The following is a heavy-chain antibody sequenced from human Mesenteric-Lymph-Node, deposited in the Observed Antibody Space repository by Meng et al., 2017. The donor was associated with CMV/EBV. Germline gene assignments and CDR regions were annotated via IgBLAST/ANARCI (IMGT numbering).Heavy chain of an antibody. CDR2: INHSGST. D-gene: IGHD4-23*01. CDR3: ARHQRWLKSEGGFNY. V-gene: IGHV4-34*01. Sequence: QEPLQQWGAGRLKPSETLSLTCAVYGGSFSGYYWSWIRQPPGKGLEWIGEINHSGSTNYNPSLKSRVTISVDTSKNQFSLKLSSVTAADTAVYYCARHQRWLKSEGGFNYWGQGTLVTVSS. J-gene: IGHJ4*02. CDR1: GGSFSGYY.